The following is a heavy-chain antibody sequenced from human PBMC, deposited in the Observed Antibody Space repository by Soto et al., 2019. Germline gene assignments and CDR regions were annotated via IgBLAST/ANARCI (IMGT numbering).Heavy chain of an antibody. CDR2: ISGSGGST. V-gene: IGHV3-23*01. CDR1: GFTFSSYA. CDR3: AKDPAWPYDAFDI. J-gene: IGHJ3*02. Sequence: EVQLLESGGGLVQPGGSLRLSCAASGFTFSSYAMSWVRQAPGMGLEWVSAISGSGGSTYYADSVKGRFTISRDNSKNTLYLQMNSLRAEDTAVYYCAKDPAWPYDAFDIWGQGTMVTVSS.